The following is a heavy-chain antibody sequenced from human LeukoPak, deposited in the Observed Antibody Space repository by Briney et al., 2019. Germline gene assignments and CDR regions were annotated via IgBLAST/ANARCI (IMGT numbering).Heavy chain of an antibody. J-gene: IGHJ4*02. V-gene: IGHV4-59*01. D-gene: IGHD3-22*01. CDR2: IYWSGGT. CDR3: AGDYDSSGYYYDY. CDR1: GGSISSYY. Sequence: SEILSLTCTVSGGSISSYYWSWIRQPPGKGLEWIGYIYWSGGTNYNPSLRSRVTISVDTSKNQFSLKLTSMTAADTAVYYCAGDYDSSGYYYDYWGQGTLVTVSS.